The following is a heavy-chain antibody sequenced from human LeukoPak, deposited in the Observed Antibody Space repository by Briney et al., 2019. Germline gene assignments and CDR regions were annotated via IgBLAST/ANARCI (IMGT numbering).Heavy chain of an antibody. V-gene: IGHV4-34*01. CDR3: ARGVDL. J-gene: IGHJ2*01. Sequence: SETLSLTCGVSSGSLICYYWRWIRQPPGGGLEWLGEITHSGSPNYNPSLKSRVTISGDTSKKQFSLNLKSVTAADTGVYYCARGVDLWGRGTPVTVSS. CDR2: ITHSGSP. CDR1: SGSLICYY.